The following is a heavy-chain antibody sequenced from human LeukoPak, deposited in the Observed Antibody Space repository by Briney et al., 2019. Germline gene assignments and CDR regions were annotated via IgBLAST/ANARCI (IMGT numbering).Heavy chain of an antibody. V-gene: IGHV3-66*01. Sequence: GGSLRLSCAASGFTVSSNYMSWVRQAPGKGLEWVSVIYSGGSTYYADSVKGRFTISRDNSKNTLYLQMNSLRAEDTAVYYCARDIDTYYGSGEDAFDIWGQGTMVTVSS. D-gene: IGHD3-10*01. J-gene: IGHJ3*02. CDR3: ARDIDTYYGSGEDAFDI. CDR1: GFTVSSNY. CDR2: IYSGGST.